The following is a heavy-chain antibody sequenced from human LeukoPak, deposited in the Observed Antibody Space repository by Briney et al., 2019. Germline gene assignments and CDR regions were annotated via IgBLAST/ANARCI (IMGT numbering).Heavy chain of an antibody. CDR3: VRGQTTDY. J-gene: IGHJ4*02. CDR2: IKSDGSGI. CDR1: GFAFSNYW. V-gene: IGHV3-74*03. Sequence: GGSLTLSCTTSGFAFSNYWMYWVRQAPGKGLEWVSRIKSDGSGITYSDAVEGRFTISRDNFKNTLYLQMNSLRDEDTAMYYCVRGQTTDYWGQGTLVTVSS. D-gene: IGHD1-1*01.